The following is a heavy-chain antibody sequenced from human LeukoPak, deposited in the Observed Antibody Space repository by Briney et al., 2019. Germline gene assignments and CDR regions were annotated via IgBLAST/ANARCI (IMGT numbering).Heavy chain of an antibody. D-gene: IGHD6-25*01. CDR2: IYYSGSI. V-gene: IGHV4-59*01. CDR1: GGSISSYY. J-gene: IGHJ3*02. Sequence: SETLSLTCTVSGGSISSYYWSWIRQPPGKGLEWIGYIYYSGSINYNPSLKSRVTISVDTSKNQFSLKLSSVTAADTAVYYCARRQRGAFDIWGQGTMVTVSS. CDR3: ARRQRGAFDI.